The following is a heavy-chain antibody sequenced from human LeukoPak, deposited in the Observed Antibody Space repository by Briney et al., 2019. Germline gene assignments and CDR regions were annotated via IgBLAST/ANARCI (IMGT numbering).Heavy chain of an antibody. D-gene: IGHD6-19*01. V-gene: IGHV3-23*01. Sequence: GGSLRLSCTASGFTFSSYAMSWVRQAPGKGLAWVSLITGGGETTYYGDSVTGRFTISRDNSKNTVHLQMNSLRVEDTAVYFCAREVAGRIEYWGQGALVTVSS. CDR3: AREVAGRIEY. CDR2: ITGGGETT. J-gene: IGHJ4*02. CDR1: GFTFSSYA.